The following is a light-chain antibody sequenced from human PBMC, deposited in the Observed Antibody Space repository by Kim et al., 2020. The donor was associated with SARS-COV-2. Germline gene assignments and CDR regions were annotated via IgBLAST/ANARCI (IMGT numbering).Light chain of an antibody. CDR2: KAS. CDR1: QNINSW. CDR3: QQYHAYWT. Sequence: DIQMTQSPSTLSAAVGDRVTITCRASQNINSWLAWYQQKPGKAPKLLIYKASSLESGVPSRFSGSGSGTEFTLTISSLQPDDFATYYCQQYHAYWTFGQGTKVDIK. V-gene: IGKV1-5*03. J-gene: IGKJ1*01.